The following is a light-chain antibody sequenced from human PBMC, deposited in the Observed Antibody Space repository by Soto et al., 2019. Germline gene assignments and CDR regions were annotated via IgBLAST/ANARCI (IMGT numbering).Light chain of an antibody. V-gene: IGLV4-69*01. Sequence: QPVLTQSPSASASLGASVKLTCTLSSGHSSYAIAWHQQQPEKAPRYLMKVNSDGSHSKGDGISDRFSGSSSGAERYLTISSLQSEDEADYYCQTWGTGIRVFGGGTKVTVL. CDR3: QTWGTGIRV. CDR2: VNSDGSH. J-gene: IGLJ2*01. CDR1: SGHSSYA.